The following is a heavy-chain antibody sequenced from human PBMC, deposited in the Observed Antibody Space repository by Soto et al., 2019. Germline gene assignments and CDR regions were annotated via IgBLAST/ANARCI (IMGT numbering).Heavy chain of an antibody. CDR3: TRKRFGMDV. Sequence: PXGSLRLSCSAAGFAFSSSWMSWVRQAPGKGLEWVANIKEDGSEKDYVDPVKGRFTITRDNAKNSLYLQMNNLRAEDTAVYFCTRKRFGMDVWGQGTTVTVSS. CDR1: GFAFSSSW. CDR2: IKEDGSEK. J-gene: IGHJ6*02. V-gene: IGHV3-7*03.